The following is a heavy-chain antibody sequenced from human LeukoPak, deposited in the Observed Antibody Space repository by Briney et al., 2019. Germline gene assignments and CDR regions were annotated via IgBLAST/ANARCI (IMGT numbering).Heavy chain of an antibody. J-gene: IGHJ4*02. CDR3: VPTPEAYSSNWNV. D-gene: IGHD1-1*01. CDR2: INPDSGFT. V-gene: IGHV1-2*02. Sequence: ASVKVSCKASGYRFIDDYMHWVRQAPGQGLEFMGWINPDSGFTNYAQEFRGRVTMTRDTSISTAYMEVSRLRSDDTAVYYCVPTPEAYSSNWNVWGPGTLVTVSS. CDR1: GYRFIDDY.